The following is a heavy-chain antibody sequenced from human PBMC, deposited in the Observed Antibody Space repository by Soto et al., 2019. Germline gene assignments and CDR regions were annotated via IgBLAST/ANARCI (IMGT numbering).Heavy chain of an antibody. CDR1: GFTFSSYA. J-gene: IGHJ4*02. V-gene: IGHV3-23*01. Sequence: EVQLLESGGGLVQPGGSLRLSCAASGFTFSSYAMSWVRQAPGKGLEWVSAISGSGGSTYYADSVKGRFTISRDNSKNTLYLQMNSLRAEYTAVYYCAKDLLRLVRFLGFDYWGQGTLVTVSS. CDR2: ISGSGGST. D-gene: IGHD6-19*01. CDR3: AKDLLRLVRFLGFDY.